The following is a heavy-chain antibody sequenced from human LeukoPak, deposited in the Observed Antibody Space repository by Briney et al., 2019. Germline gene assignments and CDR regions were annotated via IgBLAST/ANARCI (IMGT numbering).Heavy chain of an antibody. V-gene: IGHV3-7*04. CDR3: AGGRWLQLGYFDY. D-gene: IGHD5-24*01. CDR2: IKQDGSEK. Sequence: GGSLRLSCAASGFTFSNAWMSWVRQAPGKGLEWVANIKQDGSEKYYVDSVKGRFTISRDNAKNSLYLQMNSLRAEDTAVYYCAGGRWLQLGYFDYWGQGTLVTVSS. CDR1: GFTFSNAW. J-gene: IGHJ4*02.